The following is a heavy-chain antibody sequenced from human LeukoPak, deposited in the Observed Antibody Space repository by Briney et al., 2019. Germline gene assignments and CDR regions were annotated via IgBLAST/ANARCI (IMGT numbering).Heavy chain of an antibody. CDR2: TSDRGDYT. D-gene: IGHD1/OR15-1a*01. V-gene: IGHV3-23*01. J-gene: IGHJ4*02. Sequence: GGSLRLSCAASGFTFTSYSMSWVRQAPGKGLEWVSGTSDRGDYTYYADSVKGRFTISRDNSKNTLYLQMSSLRAEDTAVYYCVKDPGEHELNVDYWGQGTLVTVSS. CDR3: VKDPGEHELNVDY. CDR1: GFTFTSYS.